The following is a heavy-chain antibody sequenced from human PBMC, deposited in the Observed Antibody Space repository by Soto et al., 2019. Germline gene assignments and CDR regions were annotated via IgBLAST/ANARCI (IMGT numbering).Heavy chain of an antibody. V-gene: IGHV4-59*01. CDR3: ARDSGGGWYFDL. D-gene: IGHD2-15*01. Sequence: QVQLQESGPGLVKPSETLSLTCAVSGDSISSYHWSWVRQPPGKGLEWIGYIYSSGSTNYNPSLESRVTISVDTSKNLFSLKLSSVTAADTAVYYCARDSGGGWYFDLWGRGTLVTVSS. CDR2: IYSSGST. J-gene: IGHJ2*01. CDR1: GDSISSYH.